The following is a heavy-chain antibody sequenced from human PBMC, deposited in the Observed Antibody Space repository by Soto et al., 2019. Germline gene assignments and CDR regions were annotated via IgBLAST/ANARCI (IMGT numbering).Heavy chain of an antibody. CDR3: AREWGYDFDY. CDR1: GFTFSSFE. CDR2: ISPTATAI. J-gene: IGHJ4*02. Sequence: EVQLVESGGGLVRPGGALTLSCAVSGFTFSSFEMNWVRQAPGKGLEWLSYISPTATAIYYADSVKGRFTISRDNAKNSLYLHMGRLRADDTAVYYCAREWGYDFDYWGQGTPVTVSS. D-gene: IGHD5-12*01. V-gene: IGHV3-48*03.